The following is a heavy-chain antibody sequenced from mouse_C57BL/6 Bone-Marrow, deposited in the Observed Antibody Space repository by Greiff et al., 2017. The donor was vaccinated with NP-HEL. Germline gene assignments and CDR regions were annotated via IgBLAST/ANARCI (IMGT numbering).Heavy chain of an antibody. CDR2: IHPNSGSN. Sequence: QVQLQQPGAELVKPGASVKLSCKASGYTFTSYWMHWVKQRPGQGLEWIGMIHPNSGSNNYNEKLKSKATLPVDKSSSTAYMQISSLTAEDSAVYYCARAYYSNLYAMDYWGQGTSVTVSS. CDR3: ARAYYSNLYAMDY. CDR1: GYTFTSYW. D-gene: IGHD2-5*01. J-gene: IGHJ4*01. V-gene: IGHV1-64*01.